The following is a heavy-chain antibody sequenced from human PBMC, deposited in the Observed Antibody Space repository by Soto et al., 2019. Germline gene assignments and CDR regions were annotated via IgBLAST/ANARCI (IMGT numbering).Heavy chain of an antibody. V-gene: IGHV1-69*06. CDR3: ARSTAYCGGDCYSPFDY. CDR2: IIPIFGTA. CDR1: GGTFSSYA. J-gene: IGHJ4*02. Sequence: QVQLVQSGAEVKKPGSSVKVSCKASGGTFSSYAISWVRQAPGQGLEWMGGIIPIFGTANYAQKFQGRVTITADKSTSTAYMELSSLRSEDTAVHYCARSTAYCGGDCYSPFDYWGQGTLVTVSS. D-gene: IGHD2-21*02.